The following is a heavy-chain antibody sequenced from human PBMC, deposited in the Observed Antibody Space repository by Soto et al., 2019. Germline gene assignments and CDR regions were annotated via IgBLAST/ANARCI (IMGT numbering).Heavy chain of an antibody. J-gene: IGHJ6*03. D-gene: IGHD3-16*01. CDR3: ASGWGSSQGYYYYMDV. V-gene: IGHV1-69*02. CDR2: IIPILGIA. CDR1: GGTFSSYT. Sequence: SVKVSCKASGGTFSSYTISWVRQAPGQGLEWMGRIIPILGIANYAQKFQGRVTITADKSTSTAYMELSSLRSEDTAVYYCASGWGSSQGYYYYMDVWGKGTTVTVSS.